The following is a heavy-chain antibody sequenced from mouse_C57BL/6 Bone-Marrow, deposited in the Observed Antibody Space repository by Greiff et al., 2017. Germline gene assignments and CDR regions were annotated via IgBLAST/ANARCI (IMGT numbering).Heavy chain of an antibody. Sequence: VQLQQPGAELVMPGASVKLSCKASGYTFTSYWMHWVKQTPGQGLEWIGEIDPSDSNTNYTQKFKGKSTLTVDKSSSTAYMQLSSLTSEDSAVYYCARSRDYDDCVPYYAMDYWGQGTSVTVSS. CDR2: IDPSDSNT. CDR3: ARSRDYDDCVPYYAMDY. CDR1: GYTFTSYW. J-gene: IGHJ4*01. V-gene: IGHV1-69*01. D-gene: IGHD2-3*01.